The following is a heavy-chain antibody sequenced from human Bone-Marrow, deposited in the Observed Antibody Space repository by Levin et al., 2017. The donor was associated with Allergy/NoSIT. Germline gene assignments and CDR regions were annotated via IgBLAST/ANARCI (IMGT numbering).Heavy chain of an antibody. CDR1: GYTFTSYD. D-gene: IGHD2-8*01. CDR2: MNPNSGNT. CDR3: ARVARRGGSVYAANYVFPY. Sequence: GESLKISCKASGYTFTSYDINWVRQATGQGLEWMGWMNPNSGNTGYAQKFQGRVTMTRNTSISTAYMELSSLRSEDTAVYYCARVARRGGSVYAANYVFPYWGQGTLVTVSS. J-gene: IGHJ4*02. V-gene: IGHV1-8*01.